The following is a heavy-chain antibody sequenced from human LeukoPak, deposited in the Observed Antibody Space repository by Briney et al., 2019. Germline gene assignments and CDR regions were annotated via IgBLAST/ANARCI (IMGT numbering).Heavy chain of an antibody. CDR1: GFTFSSYA. J-gene: IGHJ6*03. V-gene: IGHV3-30*01. Sequence: GGSLRLSCAASGFTFSSYAMHWVRQAPGKGLEWVAVISYDGSNKYYADSVKGRFTISRDNSKITLYLQMNSLRAEDTAVYYCARDRDYDFWSGYTLGYYMDVWGKGTTVTVSS. CDR3: ARDRDYDFWSGYTLGYYMDV. D-gene: IGHD3-3*01. CDR2: ISYDGSNK.